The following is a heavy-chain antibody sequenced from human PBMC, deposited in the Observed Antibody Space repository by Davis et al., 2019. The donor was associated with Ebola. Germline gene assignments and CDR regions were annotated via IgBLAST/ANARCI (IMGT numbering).Heavy chain of an antibody. D-gene: IGHD1-26*01. Sequence: GESLKISCAASGFTFSSYWMHWVRQAPGKGLVWVSRTNSDGSSASYADSVMGRFTVSRDNAKNTLYLEMNSLRAEDTAVYYCARGMGATTDYWGQGTLVTVSS. J-gene: IGHJ4*02. V-gene: IGHV3-74*01. CDR1: GFTFSSYW. CDR2: TNSDGSSA. CDR3: ARGMGATTDY.